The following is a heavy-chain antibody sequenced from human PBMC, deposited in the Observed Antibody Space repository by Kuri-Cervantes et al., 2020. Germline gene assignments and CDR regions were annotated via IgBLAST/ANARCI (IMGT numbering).Heavy chain of an antibody. CDR3: AKDIDRVAAAGRGAFDI. Sequence: SLKISCAASGFTFDDYAMHWVRQAPGKGPEWVSGISWNSGSIGYADSVKGRFTISRDNAKNSLYLQMNSLRAEDTALYYCAKDIDRVAAAGRGAFDIWGQGTMVTVSS. J-gene: IGHJ3*02. CDR2: ISWNSGSI. V-gene: IGHV3-9*01. D-gene: IGHD6-13*01. CDR1: GFTFDDYA.